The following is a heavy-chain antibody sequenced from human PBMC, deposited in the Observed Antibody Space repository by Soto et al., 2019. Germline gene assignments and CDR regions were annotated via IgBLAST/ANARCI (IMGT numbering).Heavy chain of an antibody. Sequence: SDTLSLTCAVSGGFTSTNNWWSWVRQPPGKGLEWIGDAYHSGSTEYNPSLKSRVSISVDKSKNQISLKLTSVTAADTAVYYCARSPPSSYYGGSGTFDYWGQGTLVTVSS. CDR3: ARSPPSSYYGGSGTFDY. J-gene: IGHJ4*02. D-gene: IGHD3-10*01. CDR2: AYHSGST. V-gene: IGHV4-4*02. CDR1: GGFTSTNNW.